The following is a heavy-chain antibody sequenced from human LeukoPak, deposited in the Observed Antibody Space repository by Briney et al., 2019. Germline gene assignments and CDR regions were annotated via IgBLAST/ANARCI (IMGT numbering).Heavy chain of an antibody. D-gene: IGHD3-3*01. Sequence: PGGSLRLSCIASGFAFSTYAMHWVRQAPGKGLEWVSGISWNSGSIGYADSVKGRFTISRDNAKNSLYLQMDSLRGEDTALYYCAKDRGYDFWSGEFDYWGQGTLVTVSS. J-gene: IGHJ4*02. CDR3: AKDRGYDFWSGEFDY. CDR2: ISWNSGSI. CDR1: GFAFSTYA. V-gene: IGHV3-9*01.